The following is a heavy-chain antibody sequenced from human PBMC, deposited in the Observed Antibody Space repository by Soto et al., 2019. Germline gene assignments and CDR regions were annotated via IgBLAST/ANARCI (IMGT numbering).Heavy chain of an antibody. CDR2: IYYSGST. CDR3: ARLSDYDSSGYYYYFDY. J-gene: IGHJ4*02. V-gene: IGHV4-31*03. CDR1: GGSISSGGYY. D-gene: IGHD3-22*01. Sequence: SETLSLTCTVSGGSISSGGYYWSWIRQHPGKGLEWIGYIYYSGSTYYNPSLKSRVTISVDTSKNQFSLKLSSVTAADPAVYYCARLSDYDSSGYYYYFDYWGQGTLVTVSS.